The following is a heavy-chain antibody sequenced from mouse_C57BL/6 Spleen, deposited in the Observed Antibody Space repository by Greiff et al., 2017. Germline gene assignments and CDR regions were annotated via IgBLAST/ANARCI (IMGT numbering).Heavy chain of an antibody. CDR1: GYTFTSYW. V-gene: IGHV1-72*01. Sequence: QVQLQQPGAELVKPGASVKLSCKASGYTFTSYWMHWVQQRPGRGLEWIGRIDPNSGGTKYNEKFKRKATLTVDKPCSTAYMQLSRLTSEDAAVYYCARGEPLYYDYDGHVDVWGTGTTVTVSA. J-gene: IGHJ1*03. CDR3: ARGEPLYYDYDGHVDV. D-gene: IGHD2-4*01. CDR2: IDPNSGGT.